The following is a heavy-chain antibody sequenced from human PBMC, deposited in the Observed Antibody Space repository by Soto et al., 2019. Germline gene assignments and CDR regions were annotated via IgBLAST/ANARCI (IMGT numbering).Heavy chain of an antibody. D-gene: IGHD3-22*01. CDR2: IYYSGST. CDR3: ATTFDSSGYYNDYGMDI. CDR1: GAPINSISYY. V-gene: IGHV4-39*02. Sequence: PSETLSLTCAVSGAPINSISYYWGWVRQSPGKGLEWIGSIYYSGSTYYNPSLKSRVTISADTSKNHFSLKLRSVTAADTAVYFCATTFDSSGYYNDYGMDIWGQGAAVTVSS. J-gene: IGHJ6*02.